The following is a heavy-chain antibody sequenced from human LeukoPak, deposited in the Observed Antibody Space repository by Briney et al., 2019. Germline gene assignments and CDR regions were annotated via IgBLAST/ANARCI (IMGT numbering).Heavy chain of an antibody. Sequence: GGSLRLSCAASGFTFSSYSMNWVRQAPGKGLEWVSSISSSSSYIYYADSVKGRFTISRDNAKNSLYLQMNSLRAEDTAVYYCARVLDTAQRGDNWGQGTLVTVSS. V-gene: IGHV3-21*01. J-gene: IGHJ4*02. D-gene: IGHD5-18*01. CDR3: ARVLDTAQRGDN. CDR1: GFTFSSYS. CDR2: ISSSSSYI.